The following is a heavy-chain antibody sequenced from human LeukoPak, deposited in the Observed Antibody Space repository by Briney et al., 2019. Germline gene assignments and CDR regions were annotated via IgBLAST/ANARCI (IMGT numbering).Heavy chain of an antibody. CDR2: IKQDGSEK. Sequence: PGGSLRLSCADSGFTFSSPWMSWVRQAPGKGLQWVASIKQDGSEKHYVDSVRGRFTIFRDNAENSLYLQMNSLRAEDTAVYYCARPLGMVTTYDIWGQGTMVTVSS. CDR1: GFTFSSPW. V-gene: IGHV3-7*04. CDR3: ARPLGMVTTYDI. D-gene: IGHD5-24*01. J-gene: IGHJ3*02.